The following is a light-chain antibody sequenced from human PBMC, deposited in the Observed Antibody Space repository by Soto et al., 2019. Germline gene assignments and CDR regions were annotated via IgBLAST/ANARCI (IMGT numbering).Light chain of an antibody. V-gene: IGKV3-15*01. CDR2: GAS. CDR3: QQYNNWPPPIT. Sequence: EIVMTQSPATLSLSPGERATLSCRASQSVNSNLAWYQQKPGQAPSLLIYGASTRATGIPARLSGSGSGKEFTRISTSLQSEQYALYYCQQYNNWPPPITFGQGTRLEIK. CDR1: QSVNSN. J-gene: IGKJ5*01.